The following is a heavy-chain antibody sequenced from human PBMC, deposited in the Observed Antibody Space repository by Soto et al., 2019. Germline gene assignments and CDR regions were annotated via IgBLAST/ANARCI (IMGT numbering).Heavy chain of an antibody. CDR2: IYPGDSET. Sequence: GESLKISCKGSGYSFTSSWVGWVRQMPGNGLEWMGIIYPGDSETRYSPSFQGQVTIPADKAISTAYLPWSSLKASATAMYSCARHTVPAAMFYYGMDVRGQGTTVTVSS. J-gene: IGHJ6*01. D-gene: IGHD2-2*01. CDR1: GYSFTSSW. CDR3: ARHTVPAAMFYYGMDV. V-gene: IGHV5-51*01.